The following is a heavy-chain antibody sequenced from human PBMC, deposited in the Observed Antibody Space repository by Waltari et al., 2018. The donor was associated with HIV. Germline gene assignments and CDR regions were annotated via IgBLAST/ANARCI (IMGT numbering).Heavy chain of an antibody. CDR3: AKDANTFHEFGPNWLDP. J-gene: IGHJ5*02. D-gene: IGHD3-10*01. Sequence: RSLRLSCETSGFTFKSYGMHWVRQAPGKGLEWVAVIWYDGTEKYYVDSVKGRFVISRDNSKNTLYLQMNSLRPEDTAMYYCAKDANTFHEFGPNWLDPWGQGTLVSVSS. V-gene: IGHV3-33*06. CDR2: IWYDGTEK. CDR1: GFTFKSYG.